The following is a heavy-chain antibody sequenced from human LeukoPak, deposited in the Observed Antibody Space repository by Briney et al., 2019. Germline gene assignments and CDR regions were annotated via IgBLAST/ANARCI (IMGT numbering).Heavy chain of an antibody. CDR1: GFTFGSYG. J-gene: IGHJ5*02. CDR3: AKGDKMLTWRRTYNRFDP. CDR2: IHYDGSNK. V-gene: IGHV3-30*02. Sequence: GGSLRLSCAASGFTFGSYGRHWVRQPPAKGLDWVAVIHYDGSNKYYAYSVRGRFTISRDNSKNTLYLQMNSLRAEDTAVYFCAKGDKMLTWRRTYNRFDPWGQGTLVTVSS. D-gene: IGHD3-16*01.